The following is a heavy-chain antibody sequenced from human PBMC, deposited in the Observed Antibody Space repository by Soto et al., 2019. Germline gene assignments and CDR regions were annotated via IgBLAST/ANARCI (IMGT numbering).Heavy chain of an antibody. V-gene: IGHV4-59*01. D-gene: IGHD3-3*01. CDR3: ARGLTGNDFGVVVDYYGLDV. Sequence: QVLLQESGPGLVKPSETLSLTFIFSGGSISDFYWSWIRQPPGKGLELIGHIYKSGYTDYNPSLKSRVTLSLDTSKNQFSLKLTSVTNADTAVYSCARGLTGNDFGVVVDYYGLDVWGQGTTVTVSS. CDR1: GGSISDFY. CDR2: IYKSGYT. J-gene: IGHJ6*02.